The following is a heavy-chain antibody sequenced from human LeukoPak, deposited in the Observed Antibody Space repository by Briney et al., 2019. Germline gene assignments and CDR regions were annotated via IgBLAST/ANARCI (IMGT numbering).Heavy chain of an antibody. Sequence: GGSLRLSCAASGFTFSNYAMSWVRQAPGKGLEWVSAISGSGGSTYYADSVKGRFTISRDNSKNTLYLQMNSLRAEGTAVYYCAKDDSSMVRGVMPVASWGQGTLVTVSS. CDR1: GFTFSNYA. V-gene: IGHV3-23*01. CDR2: ISGSGGST. D-gene: IGHD3-10*01. J-gene: IGHJ5*02. CDR3: AKDDSSMVRGVMPVAS.